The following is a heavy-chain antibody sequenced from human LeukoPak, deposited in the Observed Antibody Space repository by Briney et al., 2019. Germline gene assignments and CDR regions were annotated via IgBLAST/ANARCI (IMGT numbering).Heavy chain of an antibody. CDR1: GFTFSSYS. V-gene: IGHV3-48*01. J-gene: IGHJ4*02. CDR2: ITGSGTNI. Sequence: GGSLRLSCAASGFTFSSYSINWVRQAPGKGLEWVSYITGSGTNIYYADSVKGRFTISRDNAKNSVPLQMNSLRGEDTAVYFCARVRHYSFDYWGQGTLVTVSS. D-gene: IGHD3-10*01. CDR3: ARVRHYSFDY.